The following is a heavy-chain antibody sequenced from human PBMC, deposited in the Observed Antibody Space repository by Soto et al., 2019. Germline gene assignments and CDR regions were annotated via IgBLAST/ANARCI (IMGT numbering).Heavy chain of an antibody. CDR3: ARLQAAAGDNETTFDY. V-gene: IGHV5-10-1*01. Sequence: RGQSQKISCKGSGYSITSYWISWVRKMPGKGLEWMGRIDPSDSYTNYSPSFQGHVTISADKSISTAYLQWSSLKASDTAMYYCARLQAAAGDNETTFDYWGQGTLVTVSS. D-gene: IGHD6-13*01. CDR1: GYSITSYW. CDR2: IDPSDSYT. J-gene: IGHJ4*02.